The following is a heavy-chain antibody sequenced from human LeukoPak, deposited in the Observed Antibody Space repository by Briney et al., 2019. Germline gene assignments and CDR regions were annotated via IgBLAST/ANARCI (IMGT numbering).Heavy chain of an antibody. V-gene: IGHV4-30-4*08. D-gene: IGHD4-11*01. CDR1: GGSISSGDYY. CDR3: ARQGNTVTTNWFDP. Sequence: SETLSLTCTVSGGSISSGDYYWSWIRQPPGKGLEWIGYIYYSGSTYYNPSLKSRVTISVDTSKNQFSLKLSSVTAADTAVYYCARQGNTVTTNWFDPWGQGTLVTVSS. CDR2: IYYSGST. J-gene: IGHJ5*02.